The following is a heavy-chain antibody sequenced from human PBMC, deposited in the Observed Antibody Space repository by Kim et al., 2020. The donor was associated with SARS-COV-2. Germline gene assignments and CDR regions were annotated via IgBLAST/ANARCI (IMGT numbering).Heavy chain of an antibody. CDR2: INPSGGST. J-gene: IGHJ4*02. CDR3: ARVFADDYGDFYFDY. Sequence: ASVKVSCKASGYTFTSYYMHWVRQAPGQGLEWMGIINPSGGSTSYAQKFQGRVTMTRDTSTSTVYMELSSLRSEDTAVYYCARVFADDYGDFYFDYWGQGTLVTVSS. D-gene: IGHD4-17*01. CDR1: GYTFTSYY. V-gene: IGHV1-46*01.